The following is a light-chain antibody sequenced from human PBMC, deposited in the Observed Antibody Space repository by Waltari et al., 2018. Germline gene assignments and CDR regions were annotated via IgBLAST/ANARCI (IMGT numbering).Light chain of an antibody. CDR1: PSVFSSYNNNNY. V-gene: IGKV4-1*01. Sequence: IVFPQSPDSVAASLGERATIICTSCPSVFSSYNNNNYLGWYQQKPGQPPKLLIYCASSLENGVPDRFSGSGSGTDFTLTISSLQAGDVAVYYCQQYYSSPLTFGGGTKVEIK. CDR2: CAS. J-gene: IGKJ4*01. CDR3: QQYYSSPLT.